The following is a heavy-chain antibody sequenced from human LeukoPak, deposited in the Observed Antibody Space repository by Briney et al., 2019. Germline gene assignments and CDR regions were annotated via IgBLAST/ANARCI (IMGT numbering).Heavy chain of an antibody. CDR2: ISGSGGAT. D-gene: IGHD3-10*01. CDR3: ARAAMVRGVDYFDY. J-gene: IGHJ4*02. CDR1: GFTFISYS. V-gene: IGHV3-23*01. Sequence: GGSLRLSCAASGFTFISYSMTWVRQAPGKGLEWVSVISGSGGATYYADSAKGRFTISRDNSKNTLYLQMNSLRAEDTALYYCARAAMVRGVDYFDYWGQGTLVTVSS.